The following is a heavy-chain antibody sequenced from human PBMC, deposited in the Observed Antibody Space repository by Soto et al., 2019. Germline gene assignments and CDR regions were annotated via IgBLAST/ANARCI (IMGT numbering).Heavy chain of an antibody. D-gene: IGHD3-3*01. CDR2: IDYSRST. J-gene: IGHJ4*02. CDR1: GCYISSYY. V-gene: IGHV4-59*01. Sequence: PEPLALTCTVSGCYISSYYLSWIRQPPGKGLEWIGDIDYSRSTNYNPPLKSRVTISVDTSKNQSSLKLSSVTAADTAVYYCARLSFITYYDFWSGYDLGPFDCWGQGTLVTVSS. CDR3: ARLSFITYYDFWSGYDLGPFDC.